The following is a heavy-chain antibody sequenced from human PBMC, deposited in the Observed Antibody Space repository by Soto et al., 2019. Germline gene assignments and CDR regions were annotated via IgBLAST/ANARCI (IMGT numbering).Heavy chain of an antibody. J-gene: IGHJ6*02. CDR2: IYYSGST. D-gene: IGHD3-22*01. CDR3: ASSPGYYDSSGYYYYYYGMDV. CDR1: GGSISSGGYY. V-gene: IGHV4-31*03. Sequence: SETLSLTCTVSGGSISSGGYYWSWIRQHPGKGLEWIGYIYYSGSTYYNPSLKSRVTISVDTSKNQFSLKLSSVTAADTAVYYCASSPGYYDSSGYYYYYYGMDVWGQGTTVPVSS.